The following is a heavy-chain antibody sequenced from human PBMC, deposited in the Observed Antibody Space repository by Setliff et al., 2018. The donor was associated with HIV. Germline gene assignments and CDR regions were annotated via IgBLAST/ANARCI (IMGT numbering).Heavy chain of an antibody. J-gene: IGHJ3*02. D-gene: IGHD2-8*01. CDR3: VRGKQNGVATYGLDI. CDR2: ISSDGRYT. Sequence: GGSLRLSCAASGFTFSSFWMHWVRQAPGKGLMWVSRISSDGRYTDYADSVKGRFTISRDSAKNTLSLQTDSLRPDDTAVYYCVRGKQNGVATYGLDIWGQGTMVTVSS. CDR1: GFTFSSFW. V-gene: IGHV3-74*01.